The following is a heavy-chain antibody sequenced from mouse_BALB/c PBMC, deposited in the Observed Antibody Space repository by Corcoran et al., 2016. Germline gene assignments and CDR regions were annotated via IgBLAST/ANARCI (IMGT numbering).Heavy chain of an antibody. CDR2: ITHSGET. V-gene: IGHV12-3*02. CDR3: AGDYYGYWYFDV. D-gene: IGHD1-1*01. J-gene: IGHJ1*01. CDR1: SFPIASGYY. Sequence: QMQLQESGPCLVKPSHSLFLACSITSFPIASGYYWIWIRQSPGKPLEWMGYITHSGETFYNPSLQSPISITRETSKNQFFLQLNSVTTEDTAMYYCAGDYYGYWYFDVWGAGTTVTVSS.